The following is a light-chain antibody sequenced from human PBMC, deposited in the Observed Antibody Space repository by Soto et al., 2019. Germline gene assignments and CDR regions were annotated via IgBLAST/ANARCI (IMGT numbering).Light chain of an antibody. CDR1: QGVRNH. J-gene: IGKJ3*01. V-gene: IGKV3-11*01. CDR2: DAS. Sequence: EIVLTQSPATLSLSPGERAILSCRASQGVRNHLAWYQQKPGQAPRLLIYDASSRATGVPARFSGSGSGTDFTLAISSLEPEDFEVYYCQQRSSWPATLAPGTKVDIK. CDR3: QQRSSWPAT.